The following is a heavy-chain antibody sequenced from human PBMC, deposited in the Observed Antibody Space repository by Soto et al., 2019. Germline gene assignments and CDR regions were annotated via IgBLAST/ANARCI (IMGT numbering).Heavy chain of an antibody. J-gene: IGHJ4*02. CDR2: LVVGSGNT. Sequence: SVKVSCKASGFTFTNSAIQWVRQARGQRLEWIGWLVVGSGNTNYAQKFQERVTITRDMSTSTAYMELSSLRSEDTAIYYCARDSGLLGTPLDKWGQGAQVTVSS. CDR1: GFTFTNSA. V-gene: IGHV1-58*02. D-gene: IGHD3-10*01. CDR3: ARDSGLLGTPLDK.